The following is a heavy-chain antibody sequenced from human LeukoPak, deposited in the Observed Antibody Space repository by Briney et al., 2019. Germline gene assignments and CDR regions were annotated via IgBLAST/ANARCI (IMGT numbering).Heavy chain of an antibody. CDR3: GKTTVGYSSGQKPAWPVDY. D-gene: IGHD5-18*01. CDR1: GFTFGSHA. J-gene: IGHJ4*02. CDR2: IFGSGGNP. Sequence: PGGSLRLSCEASGFTFGSHAMYWVRQAPGKGLEWVAGIFGSGGNPHYADPVKGRFTISRDNSRNTVYLQINSLRAEDTAVYYCGKTTVGYSSGQKPAWPVDYWGQGTLVTVSS. V-gene: IGHV3-23*01.